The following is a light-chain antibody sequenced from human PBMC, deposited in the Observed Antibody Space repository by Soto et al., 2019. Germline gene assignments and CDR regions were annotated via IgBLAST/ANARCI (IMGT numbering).Light chain of an antibody. CDR1: QSVSTN. CDR3: HQYNSWPRGT. V-gene: IGKV3-15*01. J-gene: IGKJ3*01. CDR2: GAS. Sequence: EIVMTQSPATLSVSPGERASLSCRASQSVSTNLAWYQQKPAQAPRLLIYGASTRATGIPARFSGGGSGTEFTLTISSLQSEDSAVYYCHQYNSWPRGTFGPGTKVEIK.